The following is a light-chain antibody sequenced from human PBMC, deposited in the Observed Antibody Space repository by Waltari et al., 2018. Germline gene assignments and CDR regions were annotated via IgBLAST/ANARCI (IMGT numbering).Light chain of an antibody. CDR1: QDISSY. CDR3: QQLHSYPRT. CDR2: AAS. V-gene: IGKV1-9*01. Sequence: DIQLTQSPSFLSASVGDRVTITCRASQDISSYLDWYQQKPGKAPKLLIYAASSLQSGVPPRFSGSGSGSEFSLTLSSLQPEDIATYYCQQLHSYPRTFGQGTRVEIK. J-gene: IGKJ1*01.